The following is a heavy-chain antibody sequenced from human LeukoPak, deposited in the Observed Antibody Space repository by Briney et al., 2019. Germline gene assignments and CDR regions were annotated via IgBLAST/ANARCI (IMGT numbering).Heavy chain of an antibody. CDR3: ARYPLRAIYCSNSNCLFEY. V-gene: IGHV5-51*01. CDR2: IYPGGSDT. CDR1: GYSFTSYW. J-gene: IGHJ4*02. Sequence: RGESLKISCKGSGYSFTSYWSGWVRQMPGKGLEWMGIIYPGGSDTRYSPSFQGQVTISADKSISTAYLQWSSLKASDTAMYYCARYPLRAIYCSNSNCLFEYWGQGSLVTVSS. D-gene: IGHD2-2*01.